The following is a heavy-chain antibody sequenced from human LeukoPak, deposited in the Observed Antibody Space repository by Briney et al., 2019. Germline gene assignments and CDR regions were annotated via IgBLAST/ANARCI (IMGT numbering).Heavy chain of an antibody. CDR1: GFTVSPYG. J-gene: IGHJ4*02. CDR3: AGDFDY. V-gene: IGHV3-30*02. CDR2: IRFYGSNE. Sequence: GGSLRLSCAASGFTVSPYGMHWVRQAPGKGLGGVTFIRFYGSNEYYTDSVKGRFTISRDNYKNTLYLQMNSLRAEDTAVYYCAGDFDYWGQGTLVTVSS.